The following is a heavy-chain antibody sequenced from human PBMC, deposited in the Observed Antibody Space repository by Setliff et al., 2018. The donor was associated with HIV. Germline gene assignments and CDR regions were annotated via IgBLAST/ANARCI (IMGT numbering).Heavy chain of an antibody. V-gene: IGHV3-21*01. CDR1: GFTFSSYS. Sequence: PGGSLRLSCAASGFTFSSYSMNWVRQAPGKGLEWVSSISSSSSYICYADSVKGRFTISRDNAKNSLYLQMNSLRAEDTAVYYCARVGAATASYYYYYMDVWGKGTTVTVSS. J-gene: IGHJ6*03. CDR3: ARVGAATASYYYYYMDV. D-gene: IGHD1-26*01. CDR2: ISSSSSYI.